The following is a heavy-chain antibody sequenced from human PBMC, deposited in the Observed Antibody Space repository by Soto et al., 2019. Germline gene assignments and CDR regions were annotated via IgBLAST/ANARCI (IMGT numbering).Heavy chain of an antibody. CDR3: ERGGQYTNGFAP. D-gene: IGHD4-4*01. J-gene: IGHJ5*02. Sequence: PQTPGKGLEWVSVISRGGGGTTYYADSVRGRFTISRDNSKNTLYLQMNRLGAEDSVLYFCERGGQYTNGFAPWGQGTVVKVSS. V-gene: IGHV3-23*01. CDR2: ISRGGGGTT.